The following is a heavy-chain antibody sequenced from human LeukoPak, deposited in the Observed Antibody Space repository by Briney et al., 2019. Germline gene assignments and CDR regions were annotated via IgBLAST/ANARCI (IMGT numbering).Heavy chain of an antibody. J-gene: IGHJ4*02. CDR3: ASLRGIDY. CDR2: ISSSSSYI. CDR1: GFTFSSYS. V-gene: IGHV3-21*01. Sequence: GGSLRLSCAASGFTFSSYSMNWVRQAPGKGLEWVSSISSSSSYIYYADSVKGRFTISRDNAKNSLYLHMNSLGAEDTAVYYCASLRGIDYWGQGTLVTVSS. D-gene: IGHD3-16*01.